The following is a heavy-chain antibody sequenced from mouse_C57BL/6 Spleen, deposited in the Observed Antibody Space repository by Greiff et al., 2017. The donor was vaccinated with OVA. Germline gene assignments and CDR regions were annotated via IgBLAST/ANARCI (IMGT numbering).Heavy chain of an antibody. Sequence: EVKLEESGGGLVQPGGSMKLSCVASGFTFSNYWMNWVRQSPEKGLEWVAQIRLKSDNYATHYAESVKGRFTISRDDSNSSVYLQMNNLRAEDTGIYYCTGPPFAMDYWGQGTSVTVSS. V-gene: IGHV6-3*01. CDR3: TGPPFAMDY. J-gene: IGHJ4*01. CDR1: GFTFSNYW. CDR2: IRLKSDNYAT.